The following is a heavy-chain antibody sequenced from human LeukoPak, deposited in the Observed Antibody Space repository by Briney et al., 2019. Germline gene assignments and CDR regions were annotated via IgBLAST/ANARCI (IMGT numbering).Heavy chain of an antibody. CDR1: GGSISSPTHY. V-gene: IGHV4-39*01. J-gene: IGHJ4*02. Sequence: ASETLSLTCTVSGGSISSPTHYWGWIRQPPGKELEWIGSIYYSGNTNYSPSLKSRVTISADTSKNQFSLNLSSVTAADTAVYYCGRHPSMVTFGGAIDYWGQGALVTVSS. CDR3: GRHPSMVTFGGAIDY. D-gene: IGHD3-16*01. CDR2: IYYSGNT.